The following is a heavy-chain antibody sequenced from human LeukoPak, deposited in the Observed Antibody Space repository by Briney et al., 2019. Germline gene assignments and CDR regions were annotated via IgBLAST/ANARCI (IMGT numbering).Heavy chain of an antibody. V-gene: IGHV4-39*07. J-gene: IGHJ6*03. Sequence: KPSETLSLTCTVSGGSISSSSYYWGWIRQPPGKGLEWIGSIYYSGSTYYNPSLKSRVTISVDTSKNQFSLKLRSVTAADTAVYYCAREVDSSSWYGDYYHYYMDVWGKGTTVTVSS. CDR3: AREVDSSSWYGDYYHYYMDV. D-gene: IGHD6-13*01. CDR1: GGSISSSSYY. CDR2: IYYSGST.